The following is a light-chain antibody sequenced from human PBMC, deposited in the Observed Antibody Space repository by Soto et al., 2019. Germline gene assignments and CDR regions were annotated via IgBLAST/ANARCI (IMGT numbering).Light chain of an antibody. CDR1: SSNIGTNT. CDR2: SSN. Sequence: QSALTQPPSASGTPGQRVTISCSGSSSNIGTNTVNWYQQFPRSAPKLLMYSSNQRPSGVPDRFSGSKSGTSASLAISGLQSEDEADYYCAAWDGSLNVVLFGGGTMLTVL. CDR3: AAWDGSLNVVL. V-gene: IGLV1-44*01. J-gene: IGLJ3*02.